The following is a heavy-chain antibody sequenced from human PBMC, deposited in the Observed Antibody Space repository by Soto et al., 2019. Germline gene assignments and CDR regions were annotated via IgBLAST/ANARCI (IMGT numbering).Heavy chain of an antibody. CDR2: IGTAGDP. J-gene: IGHJ3*02. D-gene: IGHD2-15*01. V-gene: IGHV3-13*05. CDR3: ARGGYCSGGSCSPRLDDAFDI. Sequence: EVQLVESGGGLVQPGGSLRLSCAASGFTFSSYDMHWVRQATGKGLEWVSAIGTAGDPYYPGSVKGRFTISRENAKNSLYLQMNRLRAGDTAVYYCARGGYCSGGSCSPRLDDAFDIWGQGTMVTVSS. CDR1: GFTFSSYD.